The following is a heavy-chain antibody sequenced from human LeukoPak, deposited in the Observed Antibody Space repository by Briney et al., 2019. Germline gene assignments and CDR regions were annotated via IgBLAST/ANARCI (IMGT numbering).Heavy chain of an antibody. CDR3: TRLKTTVITDGFDI. CDR2: INSDGSRT. D-gene: IGHD4-17*01. CDR1: GFTFSSYW. J-gene: IGHJ3*02. Sequence: GRSLRLSCAASGFTFSSYWMHWVRQAPGKGLVWVSRINSDGSRTNYADSVMGRFTISRDNAKNTLYLQMNSLRAEDTAVYYCTRLKTTVITDGFDIWGQGTMVTVTS. V-gene: IGHV3-74*01.